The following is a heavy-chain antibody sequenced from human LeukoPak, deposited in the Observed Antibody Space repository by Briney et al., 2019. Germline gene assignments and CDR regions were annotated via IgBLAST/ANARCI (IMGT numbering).Heavy chain of an antibody. V-gene: IGHV4-34*01. Sequence: SETLSLTCAVYGGSFSGYYWSWIRQPPGKGLEWIGEINHSGSTNYNPSLKSRVTISVDTSKNQFSLKLSSVTAADMAVYYCARRFLTISVPNAFDIWGQGTMVTVSS. CDR2: INHSGST. D-gene: IGHD3-3*01. J-gene: IGHJ3*02. CDR3: ARRFLTISVPNAFDI. CDR1: GGSFSGYY.